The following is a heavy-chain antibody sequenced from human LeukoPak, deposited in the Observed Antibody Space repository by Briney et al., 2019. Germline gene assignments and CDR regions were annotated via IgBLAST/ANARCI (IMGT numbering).Heavy chain of an antibody. CDR1: GGTFSRYA. V-gene: IGHV1-69*05. D-gene: IGHD3-3*01. Sequence: GSTVKVSCKASGGTFSRYAIGWVRQAPGQGLEWMGGIIPIFGTVDYAQKFQGRVTITTDESTRTAYMELSSLRFEDTALYFCASRPTTDFWSGDKYHYYMDVWGKGTTVTVSS. CDR3: ASRPTTDFWSGDKYHYYMDV. CDR2: IIPIFGTV. J-gene: IGHJ6*03.